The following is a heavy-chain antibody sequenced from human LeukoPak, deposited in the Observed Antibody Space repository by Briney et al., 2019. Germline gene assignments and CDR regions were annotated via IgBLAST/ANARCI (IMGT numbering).Heavy chain of an antibody. D-gene: IGHD4-17*01. V-gene: IGHV1-2*02. CDR1: GYTFTCYG. Sequence: GASVKVSCKASGYTFTCYGISWVRQAPGQGLEWMGWINPNSGGTNYAQKFQGRVTMTRDTSISTAYMELSRLRSDDTAVYYCAKEGGYGDYVSSWGQGTLVTVSS. CDR3: AKEGGYGDYVSS. J-gene: IGHJ4*02. CDR2: INPNSGGT.